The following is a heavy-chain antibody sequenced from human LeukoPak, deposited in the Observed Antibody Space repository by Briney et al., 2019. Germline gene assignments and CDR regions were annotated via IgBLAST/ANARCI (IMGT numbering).Heavy chain of an antibody. Sequence: PGGSLRLSCAASGFAVSSNYMSWVRQAPGKGLEWVSVIYTGGSTYYADSVKGRFTISRDNPKNTVYLQMNSLRAEDTAVYYCARERGTSGYILAFWGQGTLVTVSS. J-gene: IGHJ4*02. V-gene: IGHV3-53*01. CDR2: IYTGGST. CDR3: ARERGTSGYILAF. D-gene: IGHD3-22*01. CDR1: GFAVSSNY.